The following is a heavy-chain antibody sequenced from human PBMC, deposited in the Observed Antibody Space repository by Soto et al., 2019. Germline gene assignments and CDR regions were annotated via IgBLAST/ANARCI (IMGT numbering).Heavy chain of an antibody. CDR1: GGSISSDYYS. CDR3: ARLNRLRNDAFDI. Sequence: QVQLQESGSGLVKPSETLSLTCAVSGGSISSDYYSWSWIRQPPGKDLEWNGYIYHGGSTYYNPSLRSRVTLSVDTSKNHFSLRLTSVTAADTAVYSCARLNRLRNDAFDIWGQGTLVAVSS. CDR2: IYHGGST. V-gene: IGHV4-30-2*01. D-gene: IGHD3-16*01. J-gene: IGHJ3*02.